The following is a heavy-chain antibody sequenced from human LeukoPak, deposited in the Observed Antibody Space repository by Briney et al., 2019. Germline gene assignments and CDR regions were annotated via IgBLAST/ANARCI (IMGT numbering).Heavy chain of an antibody. CDR1: GFTFSSYG. V-gene: IGHV3-30*18. J-gene: IGHJ4*02. D-gene: IGHD3-10*01. CDR3: AKNAITTVREPDCFDY. CDR2: ISYDGSNK. Sequence: GGSLRLSCAASGFTFSSYGMHWVRQAPGKGLEWVAVISYDGSNKYYADSVKGRFTISRDNSKNTLYLEMNSLRAEDTAVYYCAKNAITTVREPDCFDYWGQGTLVTVSS.